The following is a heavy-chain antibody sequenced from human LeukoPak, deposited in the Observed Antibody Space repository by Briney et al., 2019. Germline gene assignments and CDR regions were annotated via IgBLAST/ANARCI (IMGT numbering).Heavy chain of an antibody. D-gene: IGHD3-22*01. CDR3: AREVEDYYDSSGCYFDY. CDR1: GYTFTGYY. Sequence: ASVKVSCKASGYTFTGYYMHWVRQAPGQGLEWMGWINPNSGGRNYAQKFQGRVTMTRDTSISTAYMELSRLRSDDTAVYYCAREVEDYYDSSGCYFDYWGQGTLVTVSS. V-gene: IGHV1-2*02. J-gene: IGHJ4*02. CDR2: INPNSGGR.